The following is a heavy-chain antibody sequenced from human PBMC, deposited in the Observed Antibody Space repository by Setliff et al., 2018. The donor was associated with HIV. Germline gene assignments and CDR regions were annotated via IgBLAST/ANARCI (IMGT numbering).Heavy chain of an antibody. CDR2: IDHRGST. Sequence: SETLSLTCAVYGGSFSGYYWSWIRQPPGKGLEWIGEIDHRGSTNYNPSLKSRVTISVDTSKNQFSLKLSSVTAADTAVYYCARGGGFWSGQLDFWGQGTLVTVSS. CDR3: ARGGGFWSGQLDF. J-gene: IGHJ4*02. D-gene: IGHD3-3*01. CDR1: GGSFSGYY. V-gene: IGHV4-34*01.